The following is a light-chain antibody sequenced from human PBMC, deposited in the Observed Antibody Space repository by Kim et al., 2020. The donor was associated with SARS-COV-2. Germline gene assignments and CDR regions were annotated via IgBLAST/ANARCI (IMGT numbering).Light chain of an antibody. V-gene: IGKV3-11*01. CDR2: DAS. J-gene: IGKJ2*01. CDR3: QQRSNWPPYT. CDR1: QSVSNY. Sequence: PGERATLSCRASQSVSNYLAWYQQKPGQAPRLLIYDASNRATGIPARFSGSGSGTDFTLTISSLEPEDFAIYYCQQRSNWPPYTFGQGTKLEI.